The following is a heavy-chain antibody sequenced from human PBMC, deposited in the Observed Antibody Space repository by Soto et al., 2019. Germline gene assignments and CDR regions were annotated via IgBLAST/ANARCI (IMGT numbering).Heavy chain of an antibody. CDR1: GFSLSTSGVG. Sequence: QITLKESGPRLVKPTQTLTLTGTFSGFSLSTSGVGVGWIRQPPGKALEWLALIYWDDDKRYSPSLKSRLTITKDTSKNQVVLTMTNMDSVDTATYYCAHKSKYQLQGALDIWGQGTMVTVSS. D-gene: IGHD2-2*01. CDR3: AHKSKYQLQGALDI. J-gene: IGHJ3*02. CDR2: IYWDDDK. V-gene: IGHV2-5*02.